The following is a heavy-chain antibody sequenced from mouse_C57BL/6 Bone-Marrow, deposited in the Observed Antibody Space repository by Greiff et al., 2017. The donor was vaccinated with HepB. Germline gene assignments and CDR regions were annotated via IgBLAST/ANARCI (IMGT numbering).Heavy chain of an antibody. V-gene: IGHV1-18*01. J-gene: IGHJ2*01. CDR1: GYTFTDYN. D-gene: IGHD1-1*01. Sequence: EVQLQQSGPELVKPGASVKIPCKASGYTFTDYNMDWVKQSPGKSLEWIGDINPNNGGTIYNQKFKGKATLTVDKSSSTAYMELRSLTSEDTAVYYCARGTVVATSRYFDYWVQGTTLTVSS. CDR2: INPNNGGT. CDR3: ARGTVVATSRYFDY.